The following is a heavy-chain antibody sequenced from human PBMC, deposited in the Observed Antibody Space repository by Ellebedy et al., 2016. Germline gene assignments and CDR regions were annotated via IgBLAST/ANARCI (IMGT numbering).Heavy chain of an antibody. CDR1: GYTFTSYD. J-gene: IGHJ1*01. V-gene: IGHV1-8*01. CDR2: MNPNSGNT. D-gene: IGHD2-15*01. CDR3: ARGRCHGDNRYSSYFYH. Sequence: ASVKVSCXASGYTFTSYDINWVRQATGQGLEWMGWMNPNSGNTGYAQKFQGRVTMTKDTSARTAYMELSSLRSEDTAVYYCARGRCHGDNRYSSYFYHWGQGTLVTVSS.